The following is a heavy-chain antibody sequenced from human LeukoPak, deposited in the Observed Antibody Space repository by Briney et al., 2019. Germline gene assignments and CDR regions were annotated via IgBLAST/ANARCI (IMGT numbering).Heavy chain of an antibody. D-gene: IGHD2-15*01. J-gene: IGHJ5*02. CDR3: ARGRPPPIGYCSGGSCYYWFDP. CDR1: GGSFSGYY. V-gene: IGHV4-34*01. Sequence: PSATLSLTCAVYGGSFSGYYWSWIRQPPGKGLEWIGEINHSGSTNYNPSLKSRVTKSVDTSKNQFSLKLSSVTAADTAVYYCARGRPPPIGYCSGGSCYYWFDPWGQGTLVTVSS. CDR2: INHSGST.